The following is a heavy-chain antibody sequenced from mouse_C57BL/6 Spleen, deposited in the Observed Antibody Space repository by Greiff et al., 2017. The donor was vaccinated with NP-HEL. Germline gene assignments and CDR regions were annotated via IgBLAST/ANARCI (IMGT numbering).Heavy chain of an antibody. CDR2: IYPGDGDT. Sequence: VQLQQSGPELVKPGASVKISCKASGYAFSSSWMNWVKQRPGKGLEWLGRIYPGDGDTNYNGKFKGKATLTADKSSSTAYMQLSSLTSEDSAVYFCARGDYGNSAWFAYWGQGTLVTVSA. V-gene: IGHV1-82*01. CDR3: ARGDYGNSAWFAY. J-gene: IGHJ3*01. D-gene: IGHD2-1*01. CDR1: GYAFSSSW.